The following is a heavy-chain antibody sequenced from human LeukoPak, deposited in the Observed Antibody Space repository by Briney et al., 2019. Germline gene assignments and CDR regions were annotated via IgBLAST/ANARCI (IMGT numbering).Heavy chain of an antibody. CDR2: IYYSGST. D-gene: IGHD6-19*01. CDR1: GGSISSYY. V-gene: IGHV4-59*01. CDR3: ARAAVAGANWFDP. Sequence: RASETLSLTCTVSGGSISSYYWSWLRQPPGKGLEWIGYIYYSGSTNYNPSLKSRVTISVDTSKNQFSLKLSSVTAADTAVYYCARAAVAGANWFDPWGQGTLVTVSS. J-gene: IGHJ5*02.